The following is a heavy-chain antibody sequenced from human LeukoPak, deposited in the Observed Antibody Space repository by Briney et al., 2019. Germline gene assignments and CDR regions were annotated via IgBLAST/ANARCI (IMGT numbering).Heavy chain of an antibody. CDR2: ISGSGGST. J-gene: IGHJ4*02. CDR3: AKLRGYTIGWFDY. CDR1: GFTFSSYA. D-gene: IGHD6-19*01. V-gene: IGHV3-23*01. Sequence: GGSLRLSCAASGFTFSSYAMSWVRQAPGKGLEWVSAISGSGGSTYYADSVKGRFTISRDNSKNTLYLQMNSLRAEDTAAYYCAKLRGYTIGWFDYWGQGALVTVSS.